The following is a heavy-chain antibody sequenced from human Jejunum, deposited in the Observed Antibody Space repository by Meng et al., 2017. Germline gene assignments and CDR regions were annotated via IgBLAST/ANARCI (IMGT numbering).Heavy chain of an antibody. CDR2: ISTDGRTT. Sequence: GGSLRLSCAASGFTFSTYWMHWVRQVPGKGLVWVSRISTDGRTTNYADSVGGRFTVSRDNAKNTLYLQMNSLRAEDTAVYYCARARRENWGRFEYWGQGTLVTVSS. D-gene: IGHD7-27*01. V-gene: IGHV3-74*01. J-gene: IGHJ4*02. CDR1: GFTFSTYW. CDR3: ARARRENWGRFEY.